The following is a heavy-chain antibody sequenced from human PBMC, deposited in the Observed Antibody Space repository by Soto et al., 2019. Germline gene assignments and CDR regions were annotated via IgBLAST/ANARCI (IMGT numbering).Heavy chain of an antibody. CDR3: ACGRMVRGVIIPRWGLDP. CDR2: INHSGST. J-gene: IGHJ5*02. D-gene: IGHD3-10*01. CDR1: GGYFSGYY. Sequence: SETLPLTCAVYGGYFSGYYWSWIRQPPGKGLEWIGEINHSGSTNYNPSLKSRVTISVDTSKNQFSLKLSSVTAADTAVYYCACGRMVRGVIIPRWGLDPWGQGTLVTVSS. V-gene: IGHV4-34*01.